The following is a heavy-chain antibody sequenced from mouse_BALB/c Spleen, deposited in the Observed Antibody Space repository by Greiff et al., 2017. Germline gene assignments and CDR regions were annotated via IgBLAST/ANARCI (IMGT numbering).Heavy chain of an antibody. V-gene: IGHV5-6-3*01. Sequence: EVKLVESGGGLVQPGGSLKLSCAASGFTFSSYGMSWVRQTPDKRLELVATINSNGGSTYYPDSVKGRFTISRDNAKNTLYLQMSSLKSEDTAMYYCARDRGRGSSPFAYWGQGTLVTVSA. CDR2: INSNGGST. CDR1: GFTFSSYG. CDR3: ARDRGRGSSPFAY. J-gene: IGHJ3*01. D-gene: IGHD1-1*01.